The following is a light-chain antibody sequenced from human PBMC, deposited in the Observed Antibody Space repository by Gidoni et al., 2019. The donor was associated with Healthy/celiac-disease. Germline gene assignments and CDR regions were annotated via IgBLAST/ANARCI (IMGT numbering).Light chain of an antibody. CDR3: NSRDSSGNHLVV. J-gene: IGLJ2*01. CDR1: SLRSYY. Sequence: SSELTQDPAVSVALGQTVRITCQGDSLRSYYASWYQQKPGPAPVLVIYVKNNRPSGIPDRFSGSSSGNTASLTITGAQAEDEADYYCNSRDSSGNHLVVFGGGTKLTVL. CDR2: VKN. V-gene: IGLV3-19*01.